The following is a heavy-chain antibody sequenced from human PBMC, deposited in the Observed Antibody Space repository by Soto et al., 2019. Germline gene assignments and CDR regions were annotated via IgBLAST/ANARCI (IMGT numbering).Heavy chain of an antibody. Sequence: QVQLVQSGAEVKRPGSSVKVSCKASGGTFGSYPISWVRQAPGQGLEWMGGTNGNLGTGNYAQKFRGRLTITTDISTTTAYMELSSLTSEDTAVYYCASRDSHGFFRYFDNWGQGTLVTVSS. V-gene: IGHV1-69*06. CDR1: GGTFGSYP. J-gene: IGHJ4*02. D-gene: IGHD4-17*01. CDR3: ASRDSHGFFRYFDN. CDR2: TNGNLGTG.